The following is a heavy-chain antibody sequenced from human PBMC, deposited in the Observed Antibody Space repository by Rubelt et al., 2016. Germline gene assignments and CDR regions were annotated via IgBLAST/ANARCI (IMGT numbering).Heavy chain of an antibody. CDR3: AKVQGDNGYEPFDF. Sequence: ELQLVESGGGLVQPGGSLRLSCAASGFPFSSYAMTWVRQAPGKGLEWVSSLSKSGYFTYYAPSVGGRFTVSRDNSNNRRYRHMNTLRAEDTAIYYCAKVQGDNGYEPFDFWGQGTLVTVSS. V-gene: IGHV3-23*04. CDR1: GFPFSSYA. D-gene: IGHD5-12*01. J-gene: IGHJ4*02. CDR2: LSKSGYFT.